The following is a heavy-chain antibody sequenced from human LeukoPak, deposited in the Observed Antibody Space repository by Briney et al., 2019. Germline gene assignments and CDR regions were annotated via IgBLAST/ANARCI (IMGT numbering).Heavy chain of an antibody. J-gene: IGHJ5*02. D-gene: IGHD2-2*02. Sequence: WASVKVSCKASGGTFSSYAISWVRQAPGQGLEWMGGIIPIFGTANYAQKFQGRVTITADESTSTAYMELSSLRSEDTAVYYCARKVSGVVPAAIFVPLKYNWFDPWGQGTLVTVSS. CDR3: ARKVSGVVPAAIFVPLKYNWFDP. CDR1: GGTFSSYA. V-gene: IGHV1-69*13. CDR2: IIPIFGTA.